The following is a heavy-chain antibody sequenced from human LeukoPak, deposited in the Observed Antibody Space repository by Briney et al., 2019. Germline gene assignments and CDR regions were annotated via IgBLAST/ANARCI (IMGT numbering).Heavy chain of an antibody. V-gene: IGHV3-48*01. Sequence: PGGSLRLSCAASGFTFSSYSMNWVRQAPGKGLEWVSYISSSSSTIYYADSVKGRFTISRDNAKNSLYLQMNSLRAEDTAVYYCARGGDYGGNSYYFYYCGQGTLVTVSS. CDR2: ISSSSSTI. J-gene: IGHJ4*02. CDR1: GFTFSSYS. CDR3: ARGGDYGGNSYYFYY. D-gene: IGHD4-23*01.